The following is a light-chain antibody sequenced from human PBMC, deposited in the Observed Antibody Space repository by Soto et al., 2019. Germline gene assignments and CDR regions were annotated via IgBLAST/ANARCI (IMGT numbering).Light chain of an antibody. CDR3: CSYAGSYV. V-gene: IGLV2-11*01. Sequence: QSALTQPRSVSGSPGQSVTISCTGTSSYVGGYNYVSWYQQHPGKAPKLIIYDVSQRPSGVPERFSGSTSGNAASLTISGLLTEDEADYFCCSYAGSYVFGTGTKVTV. CDR1: SSYVGGYNY. J-gene: IGLJ1*01. CDR2: DVS.